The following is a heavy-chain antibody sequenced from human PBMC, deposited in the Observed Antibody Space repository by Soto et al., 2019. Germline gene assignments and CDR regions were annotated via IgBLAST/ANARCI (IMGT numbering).Heavy chain of an antibody. CDR3: AQLWSRRGFDY. J-gene: IGHJ4*02. Sequence: VQLVQSGAEVKKPGATVKISCKVSGYTFTDYDMNWVQQAPGKGLEWMGRVDPEDGETIYAQKFQGRVTITADTSTANAYMELSSLGSEDMSVYSCAQLWSRRGFDYWGQGTLVTVSS. V-gene: IGHV1-69-2*01. D-gene: IGHD5-18*01. CDR1: GYTFTDYD. CDR2: VDPEDGET.